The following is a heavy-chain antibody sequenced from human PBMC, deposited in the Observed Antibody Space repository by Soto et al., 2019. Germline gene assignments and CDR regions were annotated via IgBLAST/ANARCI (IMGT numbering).Heavy chain of an antibody. J-gene: IGHJ5*02. CDR1: GYSFTSYW. D-gene: IGHD2-15*01. Sequence: GESLKISCKGSGYSFTSYWIGWVRQMPGKGLEWMGIIYPGDSDTRYSPSFQGQVTISADNAKNTLYLQMNSLRAEDTAVYYCARDWGLSGGYPYNWFDPWGQGTLVTVSS. V-gene: IGHV5-51*01. CDR3: ARDWGLSGGYPYNWFDP. CDR2: IYPGDSDT.